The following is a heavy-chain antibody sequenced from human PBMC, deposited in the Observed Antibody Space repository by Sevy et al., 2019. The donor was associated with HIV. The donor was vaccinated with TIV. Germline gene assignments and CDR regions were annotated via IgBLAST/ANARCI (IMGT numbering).Heavy chain of an antibody. CDR1: GFTFTSSA. D-gene: IGHD3-10*01. CDR2: IVVGSGNT. CDR3: AAAGRVVSIGGNYYYSGMDV. Sequence: ASVKVSCKASGFTFTSSAVQWVRQARGQRLEWIGWIVVGSGNTNYAQKFQERVTITRDMSTSTAYMELSSLKSEVTAVYYCAAAGRVVSIGGNYYYSGMDVWGQGTTVTVSS. V-gene: IGHV1-58*01. J-gene: IGHJ6*02.